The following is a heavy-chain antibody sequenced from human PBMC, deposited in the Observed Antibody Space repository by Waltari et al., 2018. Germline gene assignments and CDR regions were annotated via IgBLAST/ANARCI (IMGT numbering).Heavy chain of an antibody. CDR3: ARVESSSWYGAYYYYYGMDV. Sequence: QVQLPESGPGLVKPSETLSLTCTVSGGSISSYYWSWIRQPPGTGLEWIGYIYYSGSTNHTPSLKSRVTISVDTSKNQFSLKLSSVTAADTAVYYCARVESSSWYGAYYYYYGMDVWGQGTTVTVSS. CDR2: IYYSGST. CDR1: GGSISSYY. D-gene: IGHD6-13*01. V-gene: IGHV4-59*01. J-gene: IGHJ6*02.